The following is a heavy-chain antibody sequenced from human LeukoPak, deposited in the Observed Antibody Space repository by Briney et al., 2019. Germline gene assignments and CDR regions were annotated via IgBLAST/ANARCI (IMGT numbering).Heavy chain of an antibody. CDR3: AKDRDWGTAFDI. CDR1: GFTFSSYA. Sequence: PGGSLRLSCAASGFTFSSYAMSWVRQAPGKGLEWVAVISYDGKHKYFADSVKGRFTISRDNSRNTLYLQLNSLKADDTAVYYCAKDRDWGTAFDIWGQGTMVTVSS. V-gene: IGHV3-30*18. J-gene: IGHJ3*02. CDR2: ISYDGKHK. D-gene: IGHD7-27*01.